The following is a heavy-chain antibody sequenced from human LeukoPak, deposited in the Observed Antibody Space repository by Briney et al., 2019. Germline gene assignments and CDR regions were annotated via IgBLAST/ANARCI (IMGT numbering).Heavy chain of an antibody. V-gene: IGHV1-18*01. D-gene: IGHD3-22*01. CDR2: ISAYNGNT. CDR1: GYTFTSYG. Sequence: GASVKVSCKASGYTFTSYGISWVGQAPGQWLEWMGWISAYNGNTNYAQKLQGRVTMTTDTSTSTAYMELRSLRSDDTAVYYCARLGHTMNYYDSSGYYPLDYWGQGTLVTVSS. CDR3: ARLGHTMNYYDSSGYYPLDY. J-gene: IGHJ4*02.